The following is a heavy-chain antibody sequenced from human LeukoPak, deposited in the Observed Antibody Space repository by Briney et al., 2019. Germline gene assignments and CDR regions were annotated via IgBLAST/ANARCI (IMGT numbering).Heavy chain of an antibody. Sequence: SETLSLTCAVYGGSFSGYYWSWIRQPPGKGLEWIGEINHSGSTNYNPSLKGRVTISVDTSKNQFSLKLSSVTAADTAVYYCARALSYYYDSSAGYWGQGTLVTVSS. J-gene: IGHJ4*02. CDR2: INHSGST. CDR3: ARALSYYYDSSAGY. CDR1: GGSFSGYY. V-gene: IGHV4-34*01. D-gene: IGHD3-22*01.